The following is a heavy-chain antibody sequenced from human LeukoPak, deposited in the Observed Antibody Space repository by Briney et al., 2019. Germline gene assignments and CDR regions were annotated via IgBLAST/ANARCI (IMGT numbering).Heavy chain of an antibody. CDR2: ISSDGRTE. D-gene: IGHD3-16*01. CDR3: ARGWGSGAWLIDS. V-gene: IGHV3-30*04. CDR1: GFTFSSYA. Sequence: GGSLRLSCAVSGFTFSSYAMHWVRQGPGKGLEWVAFISSDGRTEYNADSVKGRFTISRDNSKNTLYLQMNSLTTEDTAVYYCARGWGSGAWLIDSWGQGTLVSVSS. J-gene: IGHJ4*02.